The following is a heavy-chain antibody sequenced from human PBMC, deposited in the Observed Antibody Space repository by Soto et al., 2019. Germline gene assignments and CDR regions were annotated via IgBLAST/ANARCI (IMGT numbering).Heavy chain of an antibody. D-gene: IGHD4-17*01. CDR1: GGSVSDKTYY. J-gene: IGHJ4*02. Sequence: EPLYLTCSVSGGSVSDKTYYWSWIRQPPGKRLEWIGYVYYSGTTNYNPSLKSRVTISVDLSKNRFSLRLSSVTTADTALYYCARTTAVPNTLRSRYFFDYWGQGTLVTVSS. CDR3: ARTTAVPNTLRSRYFFDY. V-gene: IGHV4-61*01. CDR2: VYYSGTT.